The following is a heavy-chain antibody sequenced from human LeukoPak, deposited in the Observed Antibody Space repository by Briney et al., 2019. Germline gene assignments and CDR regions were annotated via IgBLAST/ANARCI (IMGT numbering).Heavy chain of an antibody. CDR3: AKDEMVPWELRGDRERDI. J-gene: IGHJ3*02. CDR1: GFTFSDYY. Sequence: GGSLRLSCAASGFTFSDYYMSWIRQAPGKGLEWVSAISGSGGSTYYADSVKGRFTISRDNSKNTLYLQMNSLRAEDTAVYYCAKDEMVPWELRGDRERDIWGQGTMVTVSS. V-gene: IGHV3-23*01. CDR2: ISGSGGST. D-gene: IGHD1-26*01.